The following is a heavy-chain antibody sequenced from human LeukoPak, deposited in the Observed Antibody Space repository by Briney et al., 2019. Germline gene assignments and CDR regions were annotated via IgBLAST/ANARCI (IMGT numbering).Heavy chain of an antibody. Sequence: PSETLSLTCTVSGGSISSSSYYRGWIRQPPGKGLEWIGSIYYSGSTYYNPSLKSRVTISVDTSKNQFSLKLSSVTAADTAVYYCARGSSGWYDYYYGMDVWGQGTTVTVSS. V-gene: IGHV4-39*07. CDR3: ARGSSGWYDYYYGMDV. D-gene: IGHD6-19*01. CDR2: IYYSGST. CDR1: GGSISSSSYY. J-gene: IGHJ6*02.